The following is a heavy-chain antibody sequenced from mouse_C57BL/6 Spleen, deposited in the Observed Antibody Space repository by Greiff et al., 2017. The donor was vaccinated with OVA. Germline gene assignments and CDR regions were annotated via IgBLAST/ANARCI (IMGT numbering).Heavy chain of an antibody. J-gene: IGHJ4*01. Sequence: EVQLQQSGPVLVKPGASVKMSCKASGYTFTDYYMNWVKQSHGKSLEWIGVINPYNGGTSYNQKFKGKATLTVDKSSSTAYMELNSLTSEDSAVYYCAREGDGSSSYAMDDWGQGTSVTVSS. D-gene: IGHD1-1*01. V-gene: IGHV1-19*01. CDR1: GYTFTDYY. CDR3: AREGDGSSSYAMDD. CDR2: INPYNGGT.